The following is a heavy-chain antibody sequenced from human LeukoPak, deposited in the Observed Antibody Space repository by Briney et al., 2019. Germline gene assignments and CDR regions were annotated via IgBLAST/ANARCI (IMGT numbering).Heavy chain of an antibody. D-gene: IGHD6-13*01. J-gene: IGHJ1*01. CDR3: ARGGVAAAGTYFQH. Sequence: SVKVSCKASGGTFSSYTISWVRQAPGQGLEWMGRIIPILGIANYAQKFQGRVTITADKSTNTAYMELSSLRSEGTAVYYCARGGVAAAGTYFQHWGQGTLVTVSS. CDR1: GGTFSSYT. V-gene: IGHV1-69*02. CDR2: IIPILGIA.